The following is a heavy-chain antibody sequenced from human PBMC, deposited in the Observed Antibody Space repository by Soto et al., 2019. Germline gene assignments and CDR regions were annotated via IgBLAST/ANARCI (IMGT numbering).Heavy chain of an antibody. V-gene: IGHV1-69*12. Sequence: QVQLVQPGAEVKRPGSSVKVSCKASGGTLSNYGISWVRQAPGQGLEWMGGIIPVFGTANYAQKFQGRVTITADESTGTVYMEVSSLRSEDTAVYYCARGDATKIVVTTYYGMDVWGQGTTVTVSS. CDR2: IIPVFGTA. J-gene: IGHJ6*02. D-gene: IGHD4-17*01. CDR3: ARGDATKIVVTTYYGMDV. CDR1: GGTLSNYG.